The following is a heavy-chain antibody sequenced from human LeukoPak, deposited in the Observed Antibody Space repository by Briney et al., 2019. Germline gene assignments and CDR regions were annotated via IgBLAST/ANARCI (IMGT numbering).Heavy chain of an antibody. V-gene: IGHV4-34*01. J-gene: IGHJ4*02. D-gene: IGHD3-22*01. CDR2: INHSGST. Sequence: PSETLSLTCAVYGGSFSGYYWSWIRQPPGKGLEWIGEINHSGSTNYNPSLKSRVTISVDTSKNQFSLKLSSVTAADTAVYYCARGPRRPSYYDSSGYYLDYWGRGTLVTVSS. CDR1: GGSFSGYY. CDR3: ARGPRRPSYYDSSGYYLDY.